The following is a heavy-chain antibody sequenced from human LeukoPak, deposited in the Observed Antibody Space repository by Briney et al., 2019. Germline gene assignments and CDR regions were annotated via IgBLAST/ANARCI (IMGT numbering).Heavy chain of an antibody. CDR3: ARGFVSYFDY. J-gene: IGHJ4*02. Sequence: ASVKVSCKASGYTFTRYDIHWVRQATGQGLAWMGWMNPNSGNTGYAQKFQGRVTMTRNTSISTAYMELSSLRSEDTAVYYCARGFVSYFDYWGQGTLVTVSS. CDR2: MNPNSGNT. CDR1: GYTFTRYD. V-gene: IGHV1-8*01.